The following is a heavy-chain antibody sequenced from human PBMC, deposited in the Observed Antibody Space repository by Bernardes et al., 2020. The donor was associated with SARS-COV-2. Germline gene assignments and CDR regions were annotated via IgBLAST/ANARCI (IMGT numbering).Heavy chain of an antibody. D-gene: IGHD6-13*01. CDR3: ARRDRIAEGEKTVAGGMDV. Sequence: GESLKISCKGSGYTFSTYWIAWVRQMPGKGLEWMGMIYPDDSETRYSPSFQGLVTISVDKSINTASLQWSSLKASDSAMYYCARRDRIAEGEKTVAGGMDVWGQGTTVTVSS. CDR1: GYTFSTYW. V-gene: IGHV5-51*01. J-gene: IGHJ6*02. CDR2: IYPDDSET.